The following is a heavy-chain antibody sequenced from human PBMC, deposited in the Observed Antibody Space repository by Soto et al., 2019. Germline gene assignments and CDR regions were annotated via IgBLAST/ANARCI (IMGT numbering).Heavy chain of an antibody. CDR1: GFTFSGAW. J-gene: IGHJ4*02. CDR3: TWDSWGSLDC. Sequence: EVQLVESGGGLVKPGESLRLSCVASGFTFSGAWMNWVRQAPGKGLEWVGRIKSRRNGETTQYAAPVEGRFTISRHDSENTLFLQMNSLKPEDTALYYCTWDSWGSLDCWGQGTLVTVSS. D-gene: IGHD3-16*01. V-gene: IGHV3-15*07. CDR2: IKSRRNGETT.